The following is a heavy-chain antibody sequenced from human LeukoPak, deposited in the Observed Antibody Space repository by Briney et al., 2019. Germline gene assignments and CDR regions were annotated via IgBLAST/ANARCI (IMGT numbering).Heavy chain of an antibody. V-gene: IGHV1-69*13. CDR3: ARGEYYDFWSGYPFDY. CDR1: GGTFSSYA. Sequence: SVKVSCKASGGTFSSYAISWVRQAPGQGLEWMGGIIPIFGTANYAQKFQGRVTITADESTSTAYMELSSLRSEDTAVYYCARGEYYDFWSGYPFDYWGQGTLVTVSS. CDR2: IIPIFGTA. D-gene: IGHD3-3*01. J-gene: IGHJ4*02.